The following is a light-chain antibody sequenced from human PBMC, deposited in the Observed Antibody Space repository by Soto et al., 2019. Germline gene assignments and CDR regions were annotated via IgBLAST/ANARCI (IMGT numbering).Light chain of an antibody. Sequence: AVQLTQSPSSLSAFVGDRVTITCRASQGITSALAWYQQKPGKAPKLLISIASALERGVPSRFGGSGSGTDFTLTISSLQPEDFATYFCQQFNSYPITFGQGTRLEIK. CDR1: QGITSA. J-gene: IGKJ5*01. CDR3: QQFNSYPIT. CDR2: IAS. V-gene: IGKV1-13*02.